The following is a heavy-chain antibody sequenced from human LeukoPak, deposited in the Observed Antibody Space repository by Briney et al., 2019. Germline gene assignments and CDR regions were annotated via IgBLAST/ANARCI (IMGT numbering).Heavy chain of an antibody. J-gene: IGHJ4*02. V-gene: IGHV4-31*03. CDR3: ASGYSSSWSEHPLDY. Sequence: PSETLSLTCTVSGGSIGSGGYYWSWIRQHPGKGLEWIGYIYYSGSTYYNPSLKSRVTISVDTSKNQFSLKLSSVTAADTAVYYCASGYSSSWSEHPLDYWGQGTLVTVSS. D-gene: IGHD6-13*01. CDR1: GGSIGSGGYY. CDR2: IYYSGST.